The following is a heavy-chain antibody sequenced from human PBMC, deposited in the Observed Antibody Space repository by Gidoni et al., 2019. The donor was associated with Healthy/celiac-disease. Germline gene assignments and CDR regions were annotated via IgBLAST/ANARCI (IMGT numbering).Heavy chain of an antibody. CDR1: GFTFSSYG. J-gene: IGHJ6*02. D-gene: IGHD3-3*01. V-gene: IGHV3-30*18. CDR3: AKDRVEWSHYYYYGMDV. CDR2: ISYDGSNK. Sequence: QVQLVESGGGVVQPGRSLRLSCAASGFTFSSYGMHWVRQAPGKGLEWVAVISYDGSNKYYADSVKGRFTISRDNSKNTLYLQMNSLRAEDTAVYYCAKDRVEWSHYYYYGMDVWGQGTTVTVSS.